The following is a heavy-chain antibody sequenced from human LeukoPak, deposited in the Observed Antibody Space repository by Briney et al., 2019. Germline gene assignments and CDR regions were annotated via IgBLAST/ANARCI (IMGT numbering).Heavy chain of an antibody. J-gene: IGHJ5*02. V-gene: IGHV3-74*01. D-gene: IGHD5-12*01. CDR2: IDDDGAGT. CDR1: GFPFSGHW. CDR3: ARSASGYDA. Sequence: GGSLRLSCAASGFPFSGHWMHWVRQAPGKGLVWVSRIDDDGAGTTYADSVKGRFTISRDNAKNTLYLQMNSLRVEDTAVYYCARSASGYDAWGQGTLVTVSS.